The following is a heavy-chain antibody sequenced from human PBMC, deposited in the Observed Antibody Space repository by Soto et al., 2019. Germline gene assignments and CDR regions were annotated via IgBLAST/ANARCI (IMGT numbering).Heavy chain of an antibody. CDR3: ARDRGAYGIDV. V-gene: IGHV1-18*01. J-gene: IGHJ6*02. CDR1: GYTFTSYG. CDR2: ISAYNGNT. Sequence: QVQLVQSGAEVKKPGASVKVSCKASGYTFTSYGISWVRQAPGQGLEWMGWISAYNGNTNYAQKLQGRVTVTTDTATSTAYIELRSLGSDDTAVYYCARDRGAYGIDVWGQGTTVTVSS.